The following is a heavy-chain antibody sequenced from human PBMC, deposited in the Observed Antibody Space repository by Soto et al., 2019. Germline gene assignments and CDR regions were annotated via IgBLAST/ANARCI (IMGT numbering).Heavy chain of an antibody. V-gene: IGHV3-21*01. CDR2: ISSNSAYI. CDR1: GFTFRSFT. CDR3: TREASRDSSARGGFAP. J-gene: IGHJ5*02. D-gene: IGHD6-13*01. Sequence: VGSLGLSCAASGFTFRSFTMNWVRQAPGKGLEWVSTISSNSAYIYYTDSLRGRFTISRDNAKNSLHLQMNGLRAEDTAVYYCTREASRDSSARGGFAPWGPGTLVTVSS.